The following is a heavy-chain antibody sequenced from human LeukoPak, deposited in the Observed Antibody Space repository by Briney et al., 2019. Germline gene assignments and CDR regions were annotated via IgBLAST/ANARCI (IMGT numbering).Heavy chain of an antibody. V-gene: IGHV1-46*01. CDR2: INPSGGST. CDR3: ARLGSFWSGYYYYYGMDV. D-gene: IGHD3-3*01. CDR1: GYTFTSYY. Sequence: ASVKVSCKASGYTFTSYYMHWVRQAPGQGPEWMGIINPSGGSTSYAQKFQGRVTMTRDTSTGTVYMELSSLRSEDTAVYYCARLGSFWSGYYYYYGMDVWGQGTTVTVSS. J-gene: IGHJ6*02.